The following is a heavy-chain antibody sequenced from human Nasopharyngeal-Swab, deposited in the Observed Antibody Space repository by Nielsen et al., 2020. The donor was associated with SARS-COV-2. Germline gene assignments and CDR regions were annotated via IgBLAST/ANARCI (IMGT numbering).Heavy chain of an antibody. J-gene: IGHJ6*02. Sequence: ASVKVSCKASGYTFTSYDINWVRHATGQGLEWMGWMNPNSGNTGYAQKFQGRVTMTRKTSISTAYMELSSLRSEDTAVYYCARSDCSGGSCTYYYYYGMDVWGQGTTVIVSS. CDR3: ARSDCSGGSCTYYYYYGMDV. CDR1: GYTFTSYD. D-gene: IGHD2-15*01. V-gene: IGHV1-8*01. CDR2: MNPNSGNT.